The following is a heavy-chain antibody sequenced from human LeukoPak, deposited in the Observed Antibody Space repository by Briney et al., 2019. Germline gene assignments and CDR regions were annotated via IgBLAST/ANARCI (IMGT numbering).Heavy chain of an antibody. J-gene: IGHJ4*02. D-gene: IGHD5-24*01. Sequence: SETLSLTCTVSGGSISSYYWSWIRQPPGKGLEWIGYIYYSGSTNYNPSLKSRVTISVDTSKNQFSLKLSSVTAADTAVYYCARVETRGGYNYGYFDYWGQGTLVTVSS. V-gene: IGHV4-59*01. CDR2: IYYSGST. CDR1: GGSISSYY. CDR3: ARVETRGGYNYGYFDY.